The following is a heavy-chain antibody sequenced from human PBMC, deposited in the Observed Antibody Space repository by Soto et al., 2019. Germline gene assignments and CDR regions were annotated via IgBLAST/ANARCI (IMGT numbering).Heavy chain of an antibody. Sequence: ASVKVSCKASGYTFTSYGISWVRQAPGQGLEWMGWISAYNGNTNYAQKLQGRVTMTRNTSMSTAYMELSSLRSEDTAVYYCARNYDFWSGYSDAFDIWGQGPLVTVSS. D-gene: IGHD3-3*01. CDR1: GYTFTSYG. J-gene: IGHJ3*02. CDR2: ISAYNGNT. CDR3: ARNYDFWSGYSDAFDI. V-gene: IGHV1-18*01.